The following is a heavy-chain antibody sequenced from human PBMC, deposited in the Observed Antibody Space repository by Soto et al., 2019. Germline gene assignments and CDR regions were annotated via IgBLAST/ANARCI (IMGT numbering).Heavy chain of an antibody. Sequence: SETLSLTCTVSGGSISSYYWSWIRQPPGKGLEWIGYIYYSGSTNYNPSLKSRVTISVDTSKNQFSLKLSSVTAADTAVYYCAREDTAMVPGYYFDYWGQGTLVTVSS. V-gene: IGHV4-59*01. D-gene: IGHD5-18*01. CDR1: GGSISSYY. CDR2: IYYSGST. J-gene: IGHJ4*02. CDR3: AREDTAMVPGYYFDY.